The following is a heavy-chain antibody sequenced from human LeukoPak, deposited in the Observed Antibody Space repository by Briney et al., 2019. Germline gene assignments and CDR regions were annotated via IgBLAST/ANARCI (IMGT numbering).Heavy chain of an antibody. CDR3: ARARYYGSGSYYIGSFDY. CDR1: GGSFSGYY. Sequence: SETLSLTCAVYGGSFSGYYWSWIRQPPGKGLEWIGEINHSGSTNYNPSLKSRVTISVDTSKNQFSLKLSSVTAADTAVYYCARARYYGSGSYYIGSFDYWGQRTLVTVSS. J-gene: IGHJ4*02. D-gene: IGHD3-10*01. CDR2: INHSGST. V-gene: IGHV4-34*01.